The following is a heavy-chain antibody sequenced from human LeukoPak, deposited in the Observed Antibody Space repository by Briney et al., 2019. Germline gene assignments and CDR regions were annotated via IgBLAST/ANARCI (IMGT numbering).Heavy chain of an antibody. CDR2: IYSGGST. Sequence: GGSLRLSWAASGFTVSSNYMSWVRQAPGKGLEWVSVIYSGGSTYYADSVKGRFTISRDNSKNTLYLQMNSLRAEDTAVYYCAISARGSTSHYYYGMDVGGQGTRVTVS. CDR1: GFTVSSNY. CDR3: AISARGSTSHYYYGMDV. J-gene: IGHJ6*02. V-gene: IGHV3-66*01. D-gene: IGHD6-13*01.